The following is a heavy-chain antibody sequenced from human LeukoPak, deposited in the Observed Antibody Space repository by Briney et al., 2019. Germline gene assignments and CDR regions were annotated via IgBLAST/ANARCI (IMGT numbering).Heavy chain of an antibody. J-gene: IGHJ3*02. D-gene: IGHD1-14*01. CDR3: ATGPGGTGAFDI. Sequence: ASVKVSCKVSGYTLTELSMHWVRQAPGKGLEWMGGFDPEDGETIYAQKFQGRVTMTEDTSTDTAYMELSSLRSEDTAVYYCATGPGGTGAFDIWGQGTMVTVSS. CDR1: GYTLTELS. V-gene: IGHV1-24*01. CDR2: FDPEDGET.